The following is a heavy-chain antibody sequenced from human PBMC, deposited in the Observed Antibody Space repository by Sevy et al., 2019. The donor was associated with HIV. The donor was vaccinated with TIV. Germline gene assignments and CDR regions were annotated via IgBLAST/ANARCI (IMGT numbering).Heavy chain of an antibody. J-gene: IGHJ6*02. CDR3: ARGGGAVDHGMDV. D-gene: IGHD2-21*01. Sequence: ASVKVSCKASGGTFSSYDINWVRQAPGQGLEWMGQIIPIFGTSSCAPNFQGRVTITADESTSTAYMDLSSLRSEDTAVYYCARGGGAVDHGMDVWGQGTTVTVSS. V-gene: IGHV1-69*13. CDR1: GGTFSSYD. CDR2: IIPIFGTS.